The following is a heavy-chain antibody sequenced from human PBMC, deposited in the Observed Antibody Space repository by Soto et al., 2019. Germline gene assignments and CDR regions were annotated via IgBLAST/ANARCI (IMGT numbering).Heavy chain of an antibody. CDR2: IWYDGSNK. CDR1: GFTFSSYG. Sequence: QVQLVESGGGVVQPGRSLRLSCAAPGFTFSSYGMHWVRQAPGKGLEWVAVIWYDGSNKYYADSVKGRFTISRDNSKNTLYLQMNSLRAEDTAVYYCARDPRRGYYGMDVWGQGTTVTVSS. CDR3: ARDPRRGYYGMDV. V-gene: IGHV3-33*01. J-gene: IGHJ6*02. D-gene: IGHD3-16*01.